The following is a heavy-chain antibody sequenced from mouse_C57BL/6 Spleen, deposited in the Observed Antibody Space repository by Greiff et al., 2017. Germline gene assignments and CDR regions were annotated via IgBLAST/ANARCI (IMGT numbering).Heavy chain of an antibody. V-gene: IGHV5-17*01. CDR3: ARANLLLRYWYFDV. J-gene: IGHJ1*03. CDR2: ISSGSSTI. D-gene: IGHD1-1*01. CDR1: GFTFSDYG. Sequence: EVKLEESGGGLVKPGGSLKLSCAASGFTFSDYGMHWVRQAPEKGLEWVAYISSGSSTIYYADRVKGRFTISRDNAKNTLFLQMTSLRSEDTAMYYCARANLLLRYWYFDVWGTGTTVTVSS.